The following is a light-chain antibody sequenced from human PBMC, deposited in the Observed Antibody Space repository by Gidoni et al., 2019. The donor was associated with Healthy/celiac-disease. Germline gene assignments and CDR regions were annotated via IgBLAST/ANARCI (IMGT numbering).Light chain of an antibody. Sequence: DIQMTQSPSSLSASVGDRVTITCRASQSISSYLNWYQQKPGKVPKLLIYAASSLQSGVPSRFSGSGSGTDFTLTISSLQPEDFATYYCQQSYSTPRCSFGQGTKLEIK. CDR2: AAS. CDR1: QSISSY. CDR3: QQSYSTPRCS. J-gene: IGKJ2*04. V-gene: IGKV1-39*01.